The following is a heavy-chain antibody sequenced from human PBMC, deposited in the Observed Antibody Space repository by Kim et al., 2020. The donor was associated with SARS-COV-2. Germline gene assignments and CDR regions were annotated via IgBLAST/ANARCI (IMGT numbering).Heavy chain of an antibody. D-gene: IGHD1-26*01. CDR2: IYPGDSDT. Sequence: GESLKISCKGSGYSFTSYWIGWVRQMPGKGLEWMGIIYPGDSDTRYSPSFQGQVTISADKSISTAYLQWSSLKASDTAMYYCARGERPYSGSYPILDYWGQGTLVTVSS. CDR1: GYSFTSYW. J-gene: IGHJ4*02. V-gene: IGHV5-51*01. CDR3: ARGERPYSGSYPILDY.